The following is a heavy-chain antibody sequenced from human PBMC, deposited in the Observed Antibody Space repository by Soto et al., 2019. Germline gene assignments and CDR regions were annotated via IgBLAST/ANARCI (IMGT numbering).Heavy chain of an antibody. D-gene: IGHD2-2*01. CDR2: ISSSSSYI. J-gene: IGHJ4*02. CDR1: GFTFSSYS. CDR3: ARVVVVPAAGIDY. V-gene: IGHV3-21*01. Sequence: EVQLVGSGGGLVKPGGSLSFSWAASGFTFSSYSMNWVRQAPGKGLEWVSSISSSSSYIYYADSVKGRFTISRDNAKNSLYLQMNSLRAEDTAVYYCARVVVVPAAGIDYWGQGTLVTVSS.